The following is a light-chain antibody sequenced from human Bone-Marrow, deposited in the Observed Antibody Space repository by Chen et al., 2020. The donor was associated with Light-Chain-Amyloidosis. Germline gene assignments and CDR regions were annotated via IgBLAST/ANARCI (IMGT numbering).Light chain of an antibody. V-gene: IGLV2-14*01. J-gene: IGLJ1*01. CDR1: SSDAGSDHH. CDR2: EVT. CDR3: SSYTITNTLV. Sequence: QSALTQPDSAPGSPGQTIPISCTGTSSDAGSDHHVSWYQPHPDNAPKLMIYEVTNRPSWVPDLFSGSKSDNTASLTISGLQSEDEADYFCSSYTITNTLVFGSGTRVTVL.